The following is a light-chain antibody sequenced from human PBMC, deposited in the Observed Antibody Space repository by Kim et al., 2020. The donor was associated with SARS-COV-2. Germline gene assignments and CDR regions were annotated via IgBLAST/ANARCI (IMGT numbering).Light chain of an antibody. CDR1: QSISSF. CDR3: QQFGSSPLT. J-gene: IGKJ4*01. Sequence: EIVLTQSPGTLSLSPGERATLSCRASQSISSFLAWYQQRPGQAPRLLLYGASSRAAGIPDRFSGSGSGTDFTPTINRLAPEDFAVYYCQQFGSSPLTFGGGTKVDIK. V-gene: IGKV3-20*01. CDR2: GAS.